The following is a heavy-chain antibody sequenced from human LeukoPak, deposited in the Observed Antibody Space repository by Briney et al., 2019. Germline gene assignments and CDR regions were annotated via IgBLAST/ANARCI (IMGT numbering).Heavy chain of an antibody. CDR2: INPSGGST. J-gene: IGHJ6*03. CDR1: GYTFTSYY. CDR3: ARDRSSGWYGDYYYYYMDV. Sequence: ASVKVSRKASGYTFTSYYMHWVRQAPGQGLEWMGIINPSGGSTSYAQKFQGRVTMTRDMSTSTVYVELSSLRSEDTAVYYCARDRSSGWYGDYYYYYMDVWGKGTTVTVSS. D-gene: IGHD6-19*01. V-gene: IGHV1-46*01.